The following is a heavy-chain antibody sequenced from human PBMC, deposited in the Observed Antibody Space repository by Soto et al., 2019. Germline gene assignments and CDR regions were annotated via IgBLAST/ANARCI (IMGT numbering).Heavy chain of an antibody. J-gene: IGHJ4*02. Sequence: QVQLVQSGAEVKKPGSSVKVSCKASEGTFSSYAISWVRQAPGQGLEWMGGIIPIFGTANYAQKFQGRVTITADKSTSTAYMELSSLRSEDTAVYYCAREGDGYNSDYFDYWGQGTLVTVSS. V-gene: IGHV1-69*06. CDR1: EGTFSSYA. D-gene: IGHD5-12*01. CDR3: AREGDGYNSDYFDY. CDR2: IIPIFGTA.